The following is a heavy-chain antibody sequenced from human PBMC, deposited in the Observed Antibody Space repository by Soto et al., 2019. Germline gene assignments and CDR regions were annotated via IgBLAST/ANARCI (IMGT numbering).Heavy chain of an antibody. CDR2: IYHSGST. D-gene: IGHD3-10*01. CDR3: ARVPGP. J-gene: IGHJ5*02. V-gene: IGHV4-30-2*01. Sequence: QLQLQESCSGLVKPSQTLSLTCAVSGDSISSGGYSWSWIRQPPGKGLEWIGYIYHSGSTYYNPSLKSRVTISVDRSKNQFSLKLSSVTAADTAVYYCARVPGPWGQGTLVTVSS. CDR1: GDSISSGGYS.